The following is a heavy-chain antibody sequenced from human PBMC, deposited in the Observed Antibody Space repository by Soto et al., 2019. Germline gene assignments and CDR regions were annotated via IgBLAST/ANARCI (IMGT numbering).Heavy chain of an antibody. CDR1: GFTFGDYG. CDR3: TIYNILTGYPN. D-gene: IGHD3-9*01. V-gene: IGHV3-49*03. Sequence: EVQVVESGGGLVEPGRSLRLSCTGSGFTFGDYGLSWFRQAPGEGLVWVTFIRSKAYGGTTEYAASGKGRFTISRDNSKSIASLQMNSLKTEDTAVYYCTIYNILTGYPNWGQGSLVTVSS. CDR2: IRSKAYGGTT. J-gene: IGHJ4*02.